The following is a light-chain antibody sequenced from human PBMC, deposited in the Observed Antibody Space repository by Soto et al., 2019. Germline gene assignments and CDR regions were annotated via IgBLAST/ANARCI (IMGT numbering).Light chain of an antibody. CDR2: ENN. Sequence: QAVLTQPPSVSEAPGQRVTISCTGSSSNIGAGYEAHWYQQVPGTAPKLLIYENNNRPSGVPDRFSGSKSGTSASLAITGRQAEDEAEYYCQSYDSSLSGYVCGTGTKLTVL. CDR1: SSNIGAGYE. CDR3: QSYDSSLSGYV. V-gene: IGLV1-40*01. J-gene: IGLJ1*01.